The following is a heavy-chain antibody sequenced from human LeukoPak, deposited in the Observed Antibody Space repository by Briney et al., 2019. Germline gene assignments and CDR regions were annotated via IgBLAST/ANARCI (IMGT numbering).Heavy chain of an antibody. J-gene: IGHJ6*02. CDR3: AKAAASYCSSTSCYGHYYYGMDV. CDR2: ISGST. CDR1: GFTFSSYA. D-gene: IGHD2-2*01. V-gene: IGHV3-23*01. Sequence: GGSLRLSCAASGFTFSSYAMSWVRQAPGRGLEWVSAISGSTYYADSMKGRFTISRDNSKNTLYLQMNSLRAEDTAVYYCAKAAASYCSSTSCYGHYYYGMDVWGQGTTVTVSS.